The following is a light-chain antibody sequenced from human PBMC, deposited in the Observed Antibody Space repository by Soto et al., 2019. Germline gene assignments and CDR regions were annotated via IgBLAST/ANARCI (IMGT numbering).Light chain of an antibody. Sequence: DIEMTKSPSTLSASVGDRVTITCRASQSISSWLAWYQQKPGKAPNLLIYKASSLQSGVPSRFSGSGSGTEFTLTISSLQPDDCGTYYCQQYTDKWTFGQGTKVDIK. V-gene: IGKV1-5*03. CDR1: QSISSW. CDR2: KAS. CDR3: QQYTDKWT. J-gene: IGKJ1*01.